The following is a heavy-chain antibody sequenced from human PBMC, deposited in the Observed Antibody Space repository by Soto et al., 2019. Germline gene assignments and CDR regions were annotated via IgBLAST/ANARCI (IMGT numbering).Heavy chain of an antibody. Sequence: GASVKVSCKASGGTFSSYAISWVRQAPGQGLEWMGGIIPIFGTANYAQKFQGRVTITADESTSTAYMELSSLRSEDTAVYYCASGDYYDSSGYMGHYYYGMDVWGQGTTVTVSS. CDR1: GGTFSSYA. V-gene: IGHV1-69*13. CDR2: IIPIFGTA. D-gene: IGHD3-22*01. J-gene: IGHJ6*02. CDR3: ASGDYYDSSGYMGHYYYGMDV.